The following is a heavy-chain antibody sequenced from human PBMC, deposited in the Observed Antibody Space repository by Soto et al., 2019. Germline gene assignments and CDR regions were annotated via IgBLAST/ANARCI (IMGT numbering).Heavy chain of an antibody. CDR2: ISGSGGST. CDR1: GFTFSSYA. D-gene: IGHD6-13*01. Sequence: GGSLRLSCAASGFTFSSYAMSWVRQAPGKGLEWVSAISGSGGSTYYADSVKGRFTISRDNSKNTLYLQMNSLRAEDMAVYYCVSSSWSFYYFDYWGQGTLVTVSS. CDR3: VSSSWSFYYFDY. J-gene: IGHJ4*02. V-gene: IGHV3-23*01.